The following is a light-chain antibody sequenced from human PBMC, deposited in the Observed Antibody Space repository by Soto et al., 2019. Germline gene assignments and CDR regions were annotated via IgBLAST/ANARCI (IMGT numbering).Light chain of an antibody. Sequence: QSVLTQPASVSGSPGQSITLSCTGTSSDLGSYNLVSWYQQHPGKAPKLMIYEGSKRPSGVSYRFSGSKSGSTASLTISGLQTEDEADYYCCSYAGSSTFVFGTGTKVTVL. J-gene: IGLJ1*01. CDR2: EGS. CDR3: CSYAGSSTFV. V-gene: IGLV2-23*01. CDR1: SSDLGSYNL.